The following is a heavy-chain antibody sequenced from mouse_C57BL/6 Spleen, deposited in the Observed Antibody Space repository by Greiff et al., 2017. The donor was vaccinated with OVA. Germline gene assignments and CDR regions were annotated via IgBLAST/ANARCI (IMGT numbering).Heavy chain of an antibody. CDR1: GYTFTSYW. Sequence: VQLQQPGAELVKPGASVKLSCKASGYTFTSYWMQWVKQRPGQGLEWIGEIDPSDSYTNYNQKFKGKATLTVDTSSSTAYMQLSSLTSEDSAVYYCARGGGNFHFDYWGQGTTLTVSS. J-gene: IGHJ2*01. CDR3: ARGGGNFHFDY. D-gene: IGHD2-1*01. CDR2: IDPSDSYT. V-gene: IGHV1-50*01.